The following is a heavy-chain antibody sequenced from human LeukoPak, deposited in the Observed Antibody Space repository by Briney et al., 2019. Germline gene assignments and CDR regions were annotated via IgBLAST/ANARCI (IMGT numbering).Heavy chain of an antibody. CDR2: IYSGGTT. CDR3: ARRDSSGFYYIL. V-gene: IGHV3-66*04. CDR1: GFTVSSNY. Sequence: GGFLRLSCAASGFTVSSNYMSWVRQAPGKGLEWISVIYSGGTTYYADSVKGRFTISRDRSKNTVYLQMNSLRAEDTAVYYCARRDSSGFYYILWGQGTLVAVSS. D-gene: IGHD3-22*01. J-gene: IGHJ4*02.